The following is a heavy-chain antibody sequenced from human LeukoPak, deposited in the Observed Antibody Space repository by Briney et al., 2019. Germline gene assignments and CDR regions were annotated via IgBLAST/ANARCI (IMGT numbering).Heavy chain of an antibody. CDR3: ARGGVGGYDYFDS. Sequence: SETLSLTCTVSGGSISSDDYYWSWIRQPPGKGLEWIGHITYSGSTYYSPSFRSRVTMSVDTSKNQFSLKLNSVTAAETAMYFCARGGVGGYDYFDSWGQGTLVAVSS. V-gene: IGHV4-30-4*01. J-gene: IGHJ4*02. D-gene: IGHD5-12*01. CDR2: ITYSGST. CDR1: GGSISSDDYY.